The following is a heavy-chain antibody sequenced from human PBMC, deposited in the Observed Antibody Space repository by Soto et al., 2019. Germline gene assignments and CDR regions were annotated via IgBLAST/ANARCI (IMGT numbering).Heavy chain of an antibody. CDR2: INHSGST. V-gene: IGHV4-34*01. CDR1: GGSFSGYY. Sequence: QVQLQQWGAGLLKPSETLSLTCAVYGGSFSGYYWSWIRQPPGKGLEWIGEINHSGSTNYNPSLKSRVTISVDTSKNQFSLKLSSVTAADTAEYYCARGGGYCSSTSCSTGSSFDYWGQGTLVTVSS. CDR3: ARGGGYCSSTSCSTGSSFDY. J-gene: IGHJ4*02. D-gene: IGHD2-2*01.